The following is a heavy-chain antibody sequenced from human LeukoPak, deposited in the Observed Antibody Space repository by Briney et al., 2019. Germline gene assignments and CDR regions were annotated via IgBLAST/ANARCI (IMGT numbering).Heavy chain of an antibody. CDR2: INPRSTTL. Sequence: PGGSLRLSCAASGSRFDSYVMNWVRQAPGKGLEWISCINPRSTTLYYADSVKGRFTISRDNAKNSLYLQVSSLRAEDTAVYYCVRGRYSIGWAPLDGFDIWGLGTKVTVSS. J-gene: IGHJ3*02. V-gene: IGHV3-48*01. CDR3: VRGRYSIGWAPLDGFDI. CDR1: GSRFDSYV. D-gene: IGHD6-19*01.